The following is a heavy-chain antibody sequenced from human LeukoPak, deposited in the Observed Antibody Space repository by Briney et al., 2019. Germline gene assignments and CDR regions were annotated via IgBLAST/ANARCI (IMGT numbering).Heavy chain of an antibody. Sequence: PGGSLRLSCAVSGVNFSSYWMSWVRQASGKGLEWVGRIRSKANSYATAYAASVKGRFTISRDDSKNTAYLQMNSLKTEDTAVYYCTSRPLYYYDSGSDYWGQGTLVTVSS. CDR3: TSRPLYYYDSGSDY. V-gene: IGHV3-73*01. J-gene: IGHJ4*02. CDR1: GVNFSSYW. D-gene: IGHD3-22*01. CDR2: IRSKANSYAT.